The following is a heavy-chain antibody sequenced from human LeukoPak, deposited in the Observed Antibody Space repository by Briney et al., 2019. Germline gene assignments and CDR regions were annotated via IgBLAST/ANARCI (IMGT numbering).Heavy chain of an antibody. CDR3: AKSHGSGYYYYMDV. J-gene: IGHJ6*03. CDR1: GFTFSSYA. V-gene: IGHV3-9*03. D-gene: IGHD3-10*01. CDR2: ISWNSGSI. Sequence: AGGSLRLSCAASGFTFSSYAMSWVRQAPGKGLEWVSGISWNSGSIGYADSVKGRFTISRDNAKNSLYLQMNSLRAEDMALYYCAKSHGSGYYYYMDVWGKGTTVTVSS.